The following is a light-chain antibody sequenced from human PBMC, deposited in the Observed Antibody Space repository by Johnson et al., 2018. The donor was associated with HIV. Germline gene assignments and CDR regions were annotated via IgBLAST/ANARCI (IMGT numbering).Light chain of an antibody. Sequence: QPVLTQPPSVSAAPGQKVTISCSGSSSNIGNNYVSWYQQLPGRAPKLLIYDNNKRPSGIPDRFSGSKSGTSATLGITGLQTGDEAKYYCGTWDSSLRVGFFGTGTKVTVL. CDR2: DNN. J-gene: IGLJ1*01. CDR1: SSNIGNNY. CDR3: GTWDSSLRVGF. V-gene: IGLV1-51*01.